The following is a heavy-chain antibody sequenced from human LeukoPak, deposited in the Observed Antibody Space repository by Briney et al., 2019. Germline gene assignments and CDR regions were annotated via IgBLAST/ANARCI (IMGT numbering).Heavy chain of an antibody. CDR2: INQDGSEK. J-gene: IGHJ5*02. Sequence: GGSLRLSCAVSRFTFSNYWMSWVRRAPGKGLEWVANINQDGSEKYYVDSVRGRFSISRDNAKNSLYLQMNSLRAEDTAVYYCARKLYYYDSGGSAGYAGWFDPWGQGTLVTVSS. D-gene: IGHD3-22*01. CDR3: ARKLYYYDSGGSAGYAGWFDP. V-gene: IGHV3-7*05. CDR1: RFTFSNYW.